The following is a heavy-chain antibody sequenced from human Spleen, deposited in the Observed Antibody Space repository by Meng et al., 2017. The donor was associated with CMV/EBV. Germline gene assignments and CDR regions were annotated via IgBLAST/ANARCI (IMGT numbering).Heavy chain of an antibody. Sequence: GESLKISCAASGFRFSDYFMSWIRQAPGKGLEWVSIIYSSGTSYYIDSVKGRFTISRDNSKNTVYLEMNGLRADDTAVYYCTRDRGDLMYYFDYWGHGTLVTVSS. CDR3: TRDRGDLMYYFDY. V-gene: IGHV3-53*01. D-gene: IGHD3-10*01. CDR2: IYSSGTS. CDR1: GFRFSDYF. J-gene: IGHJ4*01.